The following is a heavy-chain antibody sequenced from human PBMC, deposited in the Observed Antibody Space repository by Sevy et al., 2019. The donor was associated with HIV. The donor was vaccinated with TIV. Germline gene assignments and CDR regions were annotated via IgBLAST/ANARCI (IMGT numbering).Heavy chain of an antibody. V-gene: IGHV3-23*01. CDR2: LSFGCGRI. CDR3: AREGCTKPHDY. CDR1: GFNFNIYS. J-gene: IGHJ4*02. Sequence: GGSLRLSCVASGFNFNIYSFSWVRQAPGKGLEWVSTLSFGCGRINYADSVQGRFTISRDDSKKTLYLEMHSLRVEDIAVYYCAREGCTKPHDYWGQGTLVTVSS. D-gene: IGHD2-8*01.